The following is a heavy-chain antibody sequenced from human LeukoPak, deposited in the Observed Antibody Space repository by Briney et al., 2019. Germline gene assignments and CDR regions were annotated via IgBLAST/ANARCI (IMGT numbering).Heavy chain of an antibody. CDR3: ARQGRDGYNSVDY. CDR1: GFTFSSYG. Sequence: GGSLRLSCAASGFTFSSYGMHWVRQAPGKGLEWVAVIWYDGSNKYYADSVKGRFTISRDNSKNTLYLQMNSLRAEDTAVYYCARQGRDGYNSVDYWGQGPVVSVSS. D-gene: IGHD5-12*01. V-gene: IGHV3-33*01. J-gene: IGHJ4*02. CDR2: IWYDGSNK.